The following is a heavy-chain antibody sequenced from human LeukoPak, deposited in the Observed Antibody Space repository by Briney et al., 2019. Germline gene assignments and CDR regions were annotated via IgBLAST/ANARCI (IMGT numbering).Heavy chain of an antibody. CDR2: ISWNSGSI. Sequence: PGRSLRLSCAASGFTFDDYAMHWVRQAPGKCLEWVSGISWNSGSIGYADSVKGRFTISRDNAKNSLYLQMNSLRAEDMALYYCAKEAIIASAFDIWGQGTMVTVSS. J-gene: IGHJ3*02. D-gene: IGHD6-13*01. CDR1: GFTFDDYA. V-gene: IGHV3-9*03. CDR3: AKEAIIASAFDI.